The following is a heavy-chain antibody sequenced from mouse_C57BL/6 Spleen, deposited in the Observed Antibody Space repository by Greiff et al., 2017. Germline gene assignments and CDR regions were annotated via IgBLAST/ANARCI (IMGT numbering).Heavy chain of an antibody. CDR3: ARDHGSEAWFAY. V-gene: IGHV1-82*01. CDR1: GYAFSSSW. D-gene: IGHD1-1*01. J-gene: IGHJ3*01. CDR2: IYPGDGDT. Sequence: VQLVESGPELVKPGASVKISCKASGYAFSSSWMHWVKQRPGQGLEWIGRIYPGDGDTNYNGKFKGKATLTADKSSSTAYMQLSSLTSEDSAVXFGARDHGSEAWFAYWGQGTLVTVSA.